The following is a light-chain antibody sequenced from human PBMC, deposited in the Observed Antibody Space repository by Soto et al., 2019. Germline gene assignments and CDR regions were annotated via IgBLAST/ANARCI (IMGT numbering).Light chain of an antibody. CDR1: SSDIGAYDY. J-gene: IGLJ1*01. Sequence: QSALTQPASLSGSPGQSITISCTGTSSDIGAYDYVSWFQQHPGKAPKLMISEVNNRPSGVSNRFSGSKSGNTAYLTISGLQVEDEAEYFCFSFTTNSNRVFGTGTKLTVL. CDR3: FSFTTNSNRV. V-gene: IGLV2-14*01. CDR2: EVN.